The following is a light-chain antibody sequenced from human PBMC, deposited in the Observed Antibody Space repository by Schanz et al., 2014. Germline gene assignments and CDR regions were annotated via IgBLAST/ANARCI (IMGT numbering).Light chain of an antibody. CDR3: QPSGSSPPLT. V-gene: IGKV3-20*01. CDR2: GAS. CDR1: QSVSSSY. Sequence: EIVLTQSPGTLSLSPGERATLSCRASQSVSSSYLAWYQQKPGQAPRLLIYGASSRATGIPDRFSGSGSGKDFTLTISRLEPEDFAVYYRQPSGSSPPLTFGQGTRLEIK. J-gene: IGKJ5*01.